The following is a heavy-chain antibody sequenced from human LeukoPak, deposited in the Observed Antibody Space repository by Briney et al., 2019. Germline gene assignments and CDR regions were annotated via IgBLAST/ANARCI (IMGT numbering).Heavy chain of an antibody. CDR1: GYTFTSYD. D-gene: IGHD3-10*01. CDR2: INPNSGGT. CDR3: ARDSGERGSGSYLIAY. Sequence: ASVKVSCKASGYTFTSYDITWVRQAPGQGLEWMGWINPNSGGTNYAQKFQGRVTMTRDTSISTAYMELSRLRSDDTVVYYCARDSGERGSGSYLIAYWGQGTLVTVSS. J-gene: IGHJ4*02. V-gene: IGHV1-2*02.